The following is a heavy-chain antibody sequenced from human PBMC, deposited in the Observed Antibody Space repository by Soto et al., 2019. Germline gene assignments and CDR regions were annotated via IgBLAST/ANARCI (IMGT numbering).Heavy chain of an antibody. V-gene: IGHV1-3*01. Sequence: ASVKVSCKASGYTFTSYAMHWVRQAPGQRLEWMGWINAGNGNTKYSQKFQGRVTITRDTSASTAYMELSSLRSEDTAVYYCARTYYDFWSGLGGYFDYWGQGALVTVS. CDR2: INAGNGNT. D-gene: IGHD3-3*01. J-gene: IGHJ4*02. CDR1: GYTFTSYA. CDR3: ARTYYDFWSGLGGYFDY.